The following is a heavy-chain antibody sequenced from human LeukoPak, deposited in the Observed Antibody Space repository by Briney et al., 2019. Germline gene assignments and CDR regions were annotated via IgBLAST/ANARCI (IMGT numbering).Heavy chain of an antibody. D-gene: IGHD5-12*01. V-gene: IGHV1-24*01. J-gene: IGHJ4*02. Sequence: ASVKVSCKVSGYTLTELSMHWVRQAPGKGLEWMGGFDPEDDETIYAQKFQGRVTMTEDTSTDTAYMELSSLRSEDTAVYYCATVPVPLYSGYDPYYFDYWGQGTLVTVSS. CDR2: FDPEDDET. CDR1: GYTLTELS. CDR3: ATVPVPLYSGYDPYYFDY.